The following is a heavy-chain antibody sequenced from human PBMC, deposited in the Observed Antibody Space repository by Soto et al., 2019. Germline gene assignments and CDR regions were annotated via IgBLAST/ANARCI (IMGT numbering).Heavy chain of an antibody. J-gene: IGHJ6*02. CDR1: GFIFSSSW. Sequence: QPGGSLRLSCAASGFIFSSSWMTWVRQAPGKGLEWVANIKPDGSEAYYADSLKGRFTISRDNARNSLYLQMSSLTDEDTAVYYCARESLLKSIPVYLYFYYAMDVWGQGTTVTVSS. CDR2: IKPDGSEA. D-gene: IGHD2-2*02. CDR3: ARESLLKSIPVYLYFYYAMDV. V-gene: IGHV3-7*03.